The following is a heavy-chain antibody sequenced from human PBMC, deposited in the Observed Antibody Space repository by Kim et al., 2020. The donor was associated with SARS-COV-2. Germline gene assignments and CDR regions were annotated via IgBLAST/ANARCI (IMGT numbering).Heavy chain of an antibody. CDR1: GLTFSTYA. D-gene: IGHD3-10*01. Sequence: GGSLRLSCAASGLTFSTYAMPWVRQAPGKGLEWVSLIYCDGGRTDYADSVKGRFTISRDNCKNTLYLQMNSLRAEDTAVYFCAKVNHCRGYYSDA. V-gene: IGHV3-23*03. CDR3: AKVNHCRGYYSDA. CDR2: IYCDGGRT. J-gene: IGHJ3*01.